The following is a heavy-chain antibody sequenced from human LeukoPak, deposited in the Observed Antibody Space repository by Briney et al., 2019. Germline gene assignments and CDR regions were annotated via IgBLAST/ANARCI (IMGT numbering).Heavy chain of an antibody. D-gene: IGHD2-2*01. CDR3: AKGGSPSCYSSSGY. CDR2: IWYDGSKK. CDR1: GFTFSTYG. Sequence: GGSLRLSCAASGFTFSTYGMHWVRQAPGKGLEWVAVIWYDGSKKYYADSVKGRFTISRDNSKNTLYLQMNSLRGEDTAVYYCAKGGSPSCYSSSGYWGQGTLVTVSS. J-gene: IGHJ4*02. V-gene: IGHV3-33*06.